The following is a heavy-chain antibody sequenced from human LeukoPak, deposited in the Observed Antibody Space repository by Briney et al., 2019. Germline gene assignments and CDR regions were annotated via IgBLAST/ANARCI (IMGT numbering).Heavy chain of an antibody. Sequence: SGQSPRLSCAPSGLTFSSDVISWVSKAPGKGLEWVSTISGSGGSTFYADPVKGRFAISRDNSKNTLYLQMNSLRAEDTAVYYCAKDLRSGTYYNGDFDYWGQGTLVTVSS. J-gene: IGHJ4*02. CDR1: GLTFSSDV. CDR2: ISGSGGST. V-gene: IGHV3-23*01. D-gene: IGHD1-26*01. CDR3: AKDLRSGTYYNGDFDY.